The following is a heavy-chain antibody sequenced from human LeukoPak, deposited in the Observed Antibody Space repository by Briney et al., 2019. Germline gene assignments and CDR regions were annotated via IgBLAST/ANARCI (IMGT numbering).Heavy chain of an antibody. CDR2: ISSSSDYI. V-gene: IGHV3-21*01. J-gene: IGHJ4*02. CDR3: ASALGLTILRGPPNY. CDR1: GFTFSSYS. D-gene: IGHD3-10*01. Sequence: PGGSLRLSCAASGFTFSSYSMNWVRQAPGKELEWVSYISSSSDYIYYADSVKGRFTISRDNAKHSLYLQMNSLRAEDTAVYYCASALGLTILRGPPNYWGQGTPVTVSS.